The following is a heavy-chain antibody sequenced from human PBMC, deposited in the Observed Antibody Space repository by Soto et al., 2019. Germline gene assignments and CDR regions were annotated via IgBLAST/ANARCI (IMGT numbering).Heavy chain of an antibody. V-gene: IGHV4-4*02. CDR2: IHQSGST. CDR1: GDSISKTNW. CDR3: ARVPIIVETPPAPSGWFDP. D-gene: IGHD2-2*01. J-gene: IGHJ5*02. Sequence: SETLSLTCTVSGDSISKTNWWSWVRQPPGKGLEWIGEIHQSGSTNYSPSLKGRVTISVDNSKNQFSLRLRSVSAADTAVYYCARVPIIVETPPAPSGWFDPWGQGTLVTVSS.